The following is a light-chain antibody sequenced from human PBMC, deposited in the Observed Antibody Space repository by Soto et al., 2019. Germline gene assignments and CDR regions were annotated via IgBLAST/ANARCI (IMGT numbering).Light chain of an antibody. J-gene: IGKJ1*01. V-gene: IGKV1-12*01. CDR1: QGISSW. CDR2: AAS. CDR3: QQANSFPRT. Sequence: DIQMTQSPSSVSASVGDRVTISCRARQGISSWLAWYQQKPGKDPKLLIYAASSLQSGVPSRLSGSGPATAFTLTISSLQPEDFATSYCQQANSFPRTFGQGTKVEIK.